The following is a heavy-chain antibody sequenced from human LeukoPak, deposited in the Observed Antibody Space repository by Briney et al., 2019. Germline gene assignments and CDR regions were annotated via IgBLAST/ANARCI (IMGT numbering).Heavy chain of an antibody. CDR2: IYTSGST. V-gene: IGHV4-61*02. D-gene: IGHD6-6*01. J-gene: IGHJ4*02. CDR3: ARGGLDSSSDY. Sequence: SETLSLTCTVSGGSISSGSYHWSWIRQPAGKGLEWIGRIYTSGSTNYNPSLKSRVTISVDTSKNQFSLKLSSVTAADTAVYYCARGGLDSSSDYWGQGTLATVSS. CDR1: GGSISSGSYH.